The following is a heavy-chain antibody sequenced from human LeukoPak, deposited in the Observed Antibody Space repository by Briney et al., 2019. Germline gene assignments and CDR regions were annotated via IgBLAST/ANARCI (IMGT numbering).Heavy chain of an antibody. Sequence: GGSLRLSCAASGFTFDDYAMHWVRQAPGKGLEWVSLISWDGGSTYYADSVKGRFTISRDNSKNSLYLQMNSLRAEDTALYYCAKGGYSGSFFDYWGQGTLVTVSS. CDR1: GFTFDDYA. D-gene: IGHD1-26*01. J-gene: IGHJ4*02. CDR3: AKGGYSGSFFDY. V-gene: IGHV3-43D*03. CDR2: ISWDGGST.